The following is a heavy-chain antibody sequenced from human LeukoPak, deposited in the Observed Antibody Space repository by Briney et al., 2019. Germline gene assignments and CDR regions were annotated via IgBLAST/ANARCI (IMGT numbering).Heavy chain of an antibody. J-gene: IGHJ3*02. CDR2: ISGSGGGTT. CDR1: GFTFSSYA. D-gene: IGHD2-2*01. Sequence: GGSLRLSCAAYGFTFSSYAMSWVRQAPGKGLEWVSAISGSGGGTTFYADSVKGRFTISRDNSKNTLYLQINSLRAEDTAVYYGAKGVSSTYYPMKAFDIWGQGTMVTVSS. CDR3: AKGVSSTYYPMKAFDI. V-gene: IGHV3-23*01.